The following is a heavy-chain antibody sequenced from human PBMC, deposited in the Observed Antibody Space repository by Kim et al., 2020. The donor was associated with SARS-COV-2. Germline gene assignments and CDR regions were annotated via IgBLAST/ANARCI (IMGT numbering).Heavy chain of an antibody. V-gene: IGHV6-1*01. J-gene: IGHJ5*02. CDR2: TYYRSKWYN. D-gene: IGHD3-3*01. Sequence: SQTLSLTCAISGDRVSSNSAAWHWIRQSPSRGLEWLGRTYYRSKWYNDYAVSVKSRITINPDTSKNQFSLQLNSVTPEDTAVYYCAREAVVVPAATNYDFWSGYYFGSWFDPWGQGTLVTVSS. CDR3: AREAVVVPAATNYDFWSGYYFGSWFDP. CDR1: GDRVSSNSAA.